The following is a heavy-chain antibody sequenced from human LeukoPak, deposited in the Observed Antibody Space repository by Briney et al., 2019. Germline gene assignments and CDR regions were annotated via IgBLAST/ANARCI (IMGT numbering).Heavy chain of an antibody. J-gene: IGHJ5*02. D-gene: IGHD1-26*01. CDR3: ARLSGSYSVWFDP. CDR2: IYYSGST. Sequence: SETLSLTCTVSGGSISSSSYYWGWIRQPPGKGLEWIGSIYYSGSTYYNPSLKSRVTISVDTSKNQFSLKLSSVTAADTAVYYCARLSGSYSVWFDPRGQGTLVTVSS. V-gene: IGHV4-39*01. CDR1: GGSISSSSYY.